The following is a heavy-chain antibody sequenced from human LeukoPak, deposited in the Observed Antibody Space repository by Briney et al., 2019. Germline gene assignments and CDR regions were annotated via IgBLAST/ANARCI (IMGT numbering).Heavy chain of an antibody. CDR1: GFTFSSYS. D-gene: IGHD2-2*01. CDR3: ARDFGGYCSSSNCYLGWLDY. J-gene: IGHJ4*02. CDR2: IISSGSYI. Sequence: GGSLRLSCAASGFTFSSYSMNWVRQAPGKGLEWVSSIISSGSYIYYADSVKGRFTISRDNAKNSLYLQMNSLRAEDTAVYYCARDFGGYCSSSNCYLGWLDYWGQGTLVTVSS. V-gene: IGHV3-21*03.